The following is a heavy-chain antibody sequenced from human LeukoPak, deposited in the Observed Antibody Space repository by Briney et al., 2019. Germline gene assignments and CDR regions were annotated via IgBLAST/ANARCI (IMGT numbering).Heavy chain of an antibody. CDR1: GYTFTGYY. Sequence: ASVKGSCKASGYTFTGYYMHWVRQAPGQGVEWVGQIKPKSGGTNYAQKFHGRVTMTRDTSISTASTELSRLRYDDTAVYHCARDKYYDNVWGSYRPDYWGQGTLVTVSS. CDR3: ARDKYYDNVWGSYRPDY. J-gene: IGHJ4*02. CDR2: IKPKSGGT. V-gene: IGHV1-2*06. D-gene: IGHD3-16*02.